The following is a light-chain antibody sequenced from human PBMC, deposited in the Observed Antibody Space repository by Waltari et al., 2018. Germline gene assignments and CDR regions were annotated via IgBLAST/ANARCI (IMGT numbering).Light chain of an antibody. Sequence: DIQMTQSPSTLSASVGDRAILTCRASQSISKWLAWYQQKPGKAPNLLIYKAPTLESGVPTRFSGSGSGTDFSLTISILQPDYFATYYCQQYNSYSLLTFGGGTKIEIK. CDR3: QQYNSYSLLT. CDR2: KAP. V-gene: IGKV1-5*03. CDR1: QSISKW. J-gene: IGKJ4*01.